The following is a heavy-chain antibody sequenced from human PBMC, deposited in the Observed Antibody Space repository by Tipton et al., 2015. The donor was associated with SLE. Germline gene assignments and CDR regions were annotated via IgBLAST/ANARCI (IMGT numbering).Heavy chain of an antibody. Sequence: TLSLTCAVYGKSFSAYYWSWFRQPPGKGLEWIGEINHDGSTNYNPSLESRVAISVDTSKNQISLKVTSVTAADTAVYYCATGGYDWGLYQYCYGLDVWGQGTAVTVSS. V-gene: IGHV4-34*01. CDR1: GKSFSAYY. D-gene: IGHD5-12*01. CDR3: ATGGYDWGLYQYCYGLDV. CDR2: INHDGST. J-gene: IGHJ6*02.